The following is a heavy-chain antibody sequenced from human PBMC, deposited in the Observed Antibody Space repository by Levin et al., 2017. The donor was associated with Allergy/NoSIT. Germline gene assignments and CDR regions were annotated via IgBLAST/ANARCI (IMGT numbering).Heavy chain of an antibody. CDR1: GFTFSSYA. D-gene: IGHD3-10*01. CDR3: ARDPNLGVRGVPIDY. V-gene: IGHV3-30*04. J-gene: IGHJ4*02. CDR2: TSYDEKYK. Sequence: QTGGSLRLSCAASGFTFSSYAMHWVRQAPGKGLEWVAVTSYDEKYKYYADSVKGRFTVSRDNFKNTLYLQMNSLTIGDTAVYYCARDPNLGVRGVPIDYWGQGTLVTVSS.